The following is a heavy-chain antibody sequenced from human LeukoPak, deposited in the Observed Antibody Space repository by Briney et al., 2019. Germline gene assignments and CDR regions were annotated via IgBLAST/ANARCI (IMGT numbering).Heavy chain of an antibody. V-gene: IGHV3-48*01. J-gene: IGHJ4*02. CDR3: ARAGQWLTPYPFDY. Sequence: GGSLRLSCAASAFTFNTYAMHWVRQAPGKGLEWVSYISSSSSTIYYADSVKGRFTISRDNAKNSLYLQMNSLRAEDTAVYYCARAGQWLTPYPFDYWGQGTLVTVSS. D-gene: IGHD6-19*01. CDR2: ISSSSSTI. CDR1: AFTFNTYA.